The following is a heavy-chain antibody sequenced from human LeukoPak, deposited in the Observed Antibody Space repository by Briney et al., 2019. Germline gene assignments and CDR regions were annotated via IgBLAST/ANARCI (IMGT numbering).Heavy chain of an antibody. J-gene: IGHJ4*02. D-gene: IGHD3-22*01. CDR2: IRQDGSEE. Sequence: PGGSLRLSCAASGFTFSSYWMSWVRQAPGKGLEWVANIRQDGSEEFYVDSVKGRFTISRDNAKNPLYLQMNSLRAEDTAVYYCARDGDDSSGYYGDYWGQGTLVTVSS. V-gene: IGHV3-7*01. CDR1: GFTFSSYW. CDR3: ARDGDDSSGYYGDY.